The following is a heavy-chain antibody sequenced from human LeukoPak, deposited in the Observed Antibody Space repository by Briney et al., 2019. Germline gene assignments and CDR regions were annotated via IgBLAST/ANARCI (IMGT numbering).Heavy chain of an antibody. CDR1: GFTFSSYS. CDR2: ISSSSYI. D-gene: IGHD2-15*01. J-gene: IGHJ5*02. CDR3: ARAAAVHNWFDP. Sequence: GGSLRLSCAASGFTFSSYSMNWVRQAPGKGLEWVSSISSSSYIYYADSVKGRFTISRDNAKNSLYLQMNSLRAEDTAVYYCARAAAVHNWFDPWGQGTLVTVSS. V-gene: IGHV3-21*01.